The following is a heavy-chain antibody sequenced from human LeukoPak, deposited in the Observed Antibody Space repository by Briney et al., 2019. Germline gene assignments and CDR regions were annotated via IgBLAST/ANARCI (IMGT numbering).Heavy chain of an antibody. V-gene: IGHV4-30-4*08. Sequence: SETLSLTCTVSGGSISSGDYYWSWIRQPPWKGLEWIGYIYYSGSTYYNPSRKSRVTISEDTSKNQFSLKLSSVTAADTAVYYCARDLGNTYYYGSGSYGYWGQGTLVTVSS. D-gene: IGHD3-10*01. CDR1: GGSISSGDYY. J-gene: IGHJ4*02. CDR3: ARDLGNTYYYGSGSYGY. CDR2: IYYSGST.